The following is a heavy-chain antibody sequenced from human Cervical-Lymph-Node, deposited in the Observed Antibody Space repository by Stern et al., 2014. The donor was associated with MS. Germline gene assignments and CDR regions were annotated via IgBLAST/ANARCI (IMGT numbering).Heavy chain of an antibody. Sequence: EVQLGESGGGLVQPGESLRLSCAASGFPFSENWIQWVRQAPGKGLVWVSGVIPDGSRTTYADSVKGRFTISRDNAKNIVHLQMSSLRSEDTAIYYCARVGRIVGATWFWDGMDVWGQGTTVTVSS. CDR2: VIPDGSRT. J-gene: IGHJ6*02. V-gene: IGHV3-74*01. CDR1: GFPFSENW. D-gene: IGHD1-26*01. CDR3: ARVGRIVGATWFWDGMDV.